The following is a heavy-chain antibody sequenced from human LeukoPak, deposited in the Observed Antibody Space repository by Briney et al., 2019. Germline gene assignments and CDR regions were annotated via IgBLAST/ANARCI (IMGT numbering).Heavy chain of an antibody. V-gene: IGHV4-59*01. D-gene: IGHD3-10*01. CDR2: IYYSGST. CDR1: GGSISSYY. CDR3: ASTYYYGSGSYMDY. J-gene: IGHJ4*02. Sequence: SETLSLTCTVSGGSISSYYWSWIRQPPGKGLEWIGYIYYSGSTNYNPSLKSRVTISVDTSKNQFSLKLSSVTAADTAVYYCASTYYYGSGSYMDYWGQGTLLTVSS.